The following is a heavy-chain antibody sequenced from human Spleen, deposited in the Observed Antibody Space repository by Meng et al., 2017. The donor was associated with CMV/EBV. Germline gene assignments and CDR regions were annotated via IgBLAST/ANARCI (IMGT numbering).Heavy chain of an antibody. V-gene: IGHV3-11*01. J-gene: IGHJ4*02. CDR3: AREDQGDYWFDY. Sequence: GGSLRLSCAASGFTFSDHYMSWIRQAPGKGLEWISYISGSTNTIHYAAPVRGRFTISRDNAKNLLHLQKNSLRAEDTAVYYCAREDQGDYWFDYWGQGTLVTVSS. D-gene: IGHD4-17*01. CDR2: ISGSTNTI. CDR1: GFTFSDHY.